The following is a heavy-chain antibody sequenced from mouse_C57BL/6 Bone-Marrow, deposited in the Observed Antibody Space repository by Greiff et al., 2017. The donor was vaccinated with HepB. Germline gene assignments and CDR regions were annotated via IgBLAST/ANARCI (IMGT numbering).Heavy chain of an antibody. Sequence: QVQLQQPGAELVKPGASVKMSCKASGYTFTSYWITWVKQRPGQGLEWIGDIYPGSGSTNYNEKFKSKATLTVDTSSSTAYMQLRSLTSEDSAVYYCATLYYGSSYGYFDVWGTGTTVTVSS. V-gene: IGHV1-55*01. D-gene: IGHD1-1*01. J-gene: IGHJ1*03. CDR2: IYPGSGST. CDR1: GYTFTSYW. CDR3: ATLYYGSSYGYFDV.